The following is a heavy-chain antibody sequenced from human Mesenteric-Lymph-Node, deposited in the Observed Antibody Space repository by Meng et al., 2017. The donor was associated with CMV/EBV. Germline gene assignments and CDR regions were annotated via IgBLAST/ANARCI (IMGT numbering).Heavy chain of an antibody. CDR3: VSYDWELPFDR. Sequence: GGSLRLSCAASGFTFSSYSMNWVRQAPGKGLEWVSYISSSSSTIYYADSVKGRFTISRDNAKNSLYLQMNSLRAEDTAVYYCVSYDWELPFDRWGQGTLVTVSS. V-gene: IGHV3-48*04. CDR2: ISSSSSTI. CDR1: GFTFSSYS. J-gene: IGHJ4*02. D-gene: IGHD1-26*01.